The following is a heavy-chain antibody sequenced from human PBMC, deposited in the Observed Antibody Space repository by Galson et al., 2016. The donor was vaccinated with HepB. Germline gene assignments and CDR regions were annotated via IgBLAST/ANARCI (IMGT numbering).Heavy chain of an antibody. CDR3: AREEPLRYNNSWFHP. V-gene: IGHV1-2*02. Sequence: SVKVSCKASGYTFTDYHIHWVRQPPGQGLEWMGWINPNSGGTNYAQKFQGRVTMTRDNAQNSLYLEMNTLTVDDTAVYYCAREEPLRYNNSWFHPWGQGTLVTVSS. CDR2: INPNSGGT. J-gene: IGHJ5*02. D-gene: IGHD1-14*01. CDR1: GYTFTDYH.